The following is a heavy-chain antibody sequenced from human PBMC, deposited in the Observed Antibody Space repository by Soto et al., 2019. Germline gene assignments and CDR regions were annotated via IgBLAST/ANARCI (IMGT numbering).Heavy chain of an antibody. CDR2: INPNGGST. J-gene: IGHJ4*02. Sequence: QVQLVQSGAEVKRPGASVKVSCKASGYTFTTYYMHWVRQAPGQGLEWLGIINPNGGSTTYAQKFQGRVPMNRDTSTSTVYLELSSLRSEDTAVYYCARAGYCSGGTCFHGNCDYWGQGTLVTVSA. CDR1: GYTFTTYY. CDR3: ARAGYCSGGTCFHGNCDY. D-gene: IGHD2-15*01. V-gene: IGHV1-46*01.